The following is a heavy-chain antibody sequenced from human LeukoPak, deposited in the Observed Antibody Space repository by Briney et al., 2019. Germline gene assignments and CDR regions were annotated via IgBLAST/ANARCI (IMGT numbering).Heavy chain of an antibody. D-gene: IGHD3-10*01. Sequence: PGGSLRLSCAGSGFTFSSCYMSWVRQAPGGGLDWVSVINGSGSSTYYADSVKGRFTISRDHSKNTLYLQMNSLRAEDTAAYYCPIRGGPGSYHRGFDPWGQGTRVTVSS. V-gene: IGHV3-23*01. CDR3: PIRGGPGSYHRGFDP. CDR2: INGSGSST. CDR1: GFTFSSCY. J-gene: IGHJ5*02.